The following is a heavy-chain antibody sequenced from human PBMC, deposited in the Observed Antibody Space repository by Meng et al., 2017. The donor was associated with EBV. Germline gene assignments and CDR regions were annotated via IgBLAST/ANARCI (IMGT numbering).Heavy chain of an antibody. V-gene: IGHV1-69*01. J-gene: IGHJ4*02. Sequence: QVQVEQSGAEVKRPGSSVKSSCKTSGGPFRSDAVSWVRQGPGQGLEWLGGLIPMSGAPHYAQKFQDRVTITADEYTRTHYMELSSLRSDDTAMYYCASESGRGFTPDFWGQGTLVTVSS. CDR2: LIPMSGAP. CDR1: GGPFRSDA. D-gene: IGHD3-10*01. CDR3: ASESGRGFTPDF.